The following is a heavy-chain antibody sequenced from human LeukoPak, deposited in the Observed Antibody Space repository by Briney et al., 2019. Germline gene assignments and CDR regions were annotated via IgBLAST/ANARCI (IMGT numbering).Heavy chain of an antibody. Sequence: GGSLRLSCAASGITFSYYWMSWVRQAPGTGLEWVANIKQDGTVQYYLDSVRGRFTISRDNGKNSLYLQMNKLRADDTAVYYCARASSRGGYCKSTSCSYSFDSWGQGTLVTVSS. CDR2: IKQDGTVQ. J-gene: IGHJ4*02. CDR1: GITFSYYW. V-gene: IGHV3-7*01. CDR3: ARASSRGGYCKSTSCSYSFDS. D-gene: IGHD2-2*01.